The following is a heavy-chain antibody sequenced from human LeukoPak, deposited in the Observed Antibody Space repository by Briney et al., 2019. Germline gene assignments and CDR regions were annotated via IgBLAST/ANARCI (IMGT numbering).Heavy chain of an antibody. D-gene: IGHD3-16*02. J-gene: IGHJ6*02. Sequence: GGSLRLSCAASGFPFSTFWMTWVRQAPGKGLEWVANIIQDGSERYYVGSVKGRFTISRDNAKNSLYLQMNSLRAEDTAVYYCARVLVASYYDYVWGSYRRIPLYYYYYYGMDVWGQGTTVTVSS. CDR3: ARVLVASYYDYVWGSYRRIPLYYYYYYGMDV. CDR1: GFPFSTFW. CDR2: IIQDGSER. V-gene: IGHV3-7*01.